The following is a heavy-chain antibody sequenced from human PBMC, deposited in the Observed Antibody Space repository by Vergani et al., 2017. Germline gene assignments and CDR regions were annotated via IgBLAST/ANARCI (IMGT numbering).Heavy chain of an antibody. CDR1: GYSFTNYA. Sequence: QVQLVQSGSELKKPGASVKIFCKTSGYSFTNYAINWLRQAPGQGLEWMGKINTNTGNPTYAQGFTGRFVFSLDRPASAANLQISGLKTEDTAVYFCARLRSAVVRGVQGATYYYYGLDVWGQGTTVNVSS. V-gene: IGHV7-4-1*02. J-gene: IGHJ6*02. CDR3: ARLRSAVVRGVQGATYYYYGLDV. D-gene: IGHD3-10*01. CDR2: INTNTGNP.